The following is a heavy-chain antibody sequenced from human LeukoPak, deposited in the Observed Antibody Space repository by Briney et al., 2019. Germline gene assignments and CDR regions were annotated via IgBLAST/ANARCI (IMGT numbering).Heavy chain of an antibody. CDR1: GGSISSGGYS. D-gene: IGHD3-22*01. CDR2: IYHSGST. J-gene: IGHJ4*02. V-gene: IGHV4-30-2*01. Sequence: SETLSLTCAVSGGSISSGGYSWSWIRQPPGKGLEWIGYIYHSGSTYYNPSLKSRVTISVDRSKNQFSLKLSPVTAADTAVYYCASYDSSGKIDYWGQGTLVTVSS. CDR3: ASYDSSGKIDY.